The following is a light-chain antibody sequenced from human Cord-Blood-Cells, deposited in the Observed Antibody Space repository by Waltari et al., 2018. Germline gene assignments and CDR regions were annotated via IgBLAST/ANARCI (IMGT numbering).Light chain of an antibody. J-gene: IGLJ3*02. V-gene: IGLV2-23*01. Sequence: QSALTHPASLSGSPGQSITLSCTGTSRDVGCYNLVPWYHQHPGKAPKLMIYEGSKRPSGVSNRFSGSKSGNTASLTISGLQAEDEADYYCCSYAGSSTVFGGGTKLTVL. CDR1: SRDVGCYNL. CDR2: EGS. CDR3: CSYAGSSTV.